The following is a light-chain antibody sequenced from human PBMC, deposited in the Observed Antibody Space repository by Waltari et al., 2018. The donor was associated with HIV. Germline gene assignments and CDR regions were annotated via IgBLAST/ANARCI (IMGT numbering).Light chain of an antibody. CDR1: SSDFGSYNL. Sequence: QSALTQPASVSGSPGQSMTISCTGTSSDFGSYNLVSWYQQHPGKAPKLMIYEVSKRTSGVSNRFSGSKSGNTASLTISGLQAEDEADYYCCSYAGTSTVVFGGGTKLTVL. CDR3: CSYAGTSTVV. CDR2: EVS. J-gene: IGLJ2*01. V-gene: IGLV2-23*02.